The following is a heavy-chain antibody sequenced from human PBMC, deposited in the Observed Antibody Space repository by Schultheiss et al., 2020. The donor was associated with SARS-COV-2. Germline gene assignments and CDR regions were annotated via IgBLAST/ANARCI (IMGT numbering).Heavy chain of an antibody. J-gene: IGHJ6*03. V-gene: IGHV4-38-2*02. Sequence: SETLSLTCTVSGDSISYYYWSWIRQPPGKGLEWIGSIYHSGSTYYNPSLKSQVTISVDTSKNQFSLKLSSVTAADTAVYYCARAGGNAYYYYYYYMDVWGKGTTVTVSS. CDR2: IYHSGST. CDR1: GDSISYYY. D-gene: IGHD4-23*01. CDR3: ARAGGNAYYYYYYYMDV.